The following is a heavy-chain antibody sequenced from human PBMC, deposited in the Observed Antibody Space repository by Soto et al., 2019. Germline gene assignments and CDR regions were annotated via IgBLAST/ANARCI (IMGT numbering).Heavy chain of an antibody. CDR1: GGSISSYY. CDR2: IYTSGST. CDR3: ARGRVVPAAPNPQYHYYYYYGMDV. V-gene: IGHV4-4*07. Sequence: NPSETLSLTCTVSGGSISSYYWSWIRQPAGKGLEWIGRIYTSGSTNYNPSLKSRVTMSVDTSKNQFSLKLSSVTAADTAVYYCARGRVVPAAPNPQYHYYYYYGMDVWGQGTTVTVSS. J-gene: IGHJ6*02. D-gene: IGHD2-2*01.